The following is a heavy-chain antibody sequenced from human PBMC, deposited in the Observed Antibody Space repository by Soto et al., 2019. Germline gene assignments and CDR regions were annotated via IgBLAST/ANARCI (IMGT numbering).Heavy chain of an antibody. CDR1: GFTISNYW. Sequence: EVQLVESGGGLVQPGGSLRLSCAASGFTISNYWMSWVRQAPGKGLEWVANIEQSGSETYYVDSVKGRFTISRDNAKNSHYLQMNSLRAEDTAVYYCARLSPSGYSYGSIFDFWGQGILVTVSS. V-gene: IGHV3-7*03. D-gene: IGHD5-18*01. CDR3: ARLSPSGYSYGSIFDF. J-gene: IGHJ4*02. CDR2: IEQSGSET.